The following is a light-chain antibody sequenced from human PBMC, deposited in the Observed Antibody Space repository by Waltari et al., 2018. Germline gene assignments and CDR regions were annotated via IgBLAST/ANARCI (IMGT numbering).Light chain of an antibody. Sequence: DIVMTQSPDSLAVSLGERATLNCKSSQNLLYTSNNKNYLAWYQQKPGQPPKLLIYWASTRQSGVPDRFGGSGSGTDFTLTISSLQAEDVALYYCQQYYSIPWTFGQGTKVEIK. CDR1: QNLLYTSNNKNY. V-gene: IGKV4-1*01. CDR2: WAS. CDR3: QQYYSIPWT. J-gene: IGKJ1*01.